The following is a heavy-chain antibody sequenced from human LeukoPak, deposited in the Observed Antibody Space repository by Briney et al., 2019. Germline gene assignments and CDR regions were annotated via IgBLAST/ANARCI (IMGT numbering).Heavy chain of an antibody. D-gene: IGHD3-3*01. CDR2: INHSGST. J-gene: IGHJ6*03. CDR1: GGSSSGYY. CDR3: ARGMHDFWSASYYYYYMDV. Sequence: PSETLSLTCAVYGGSSSGYYWSWIRQPPGKGLEWIGEINHSGSTSYNPSLKSRVTISVDTSKNQFSLKLSSVTAADTAVYYCARGMHDFWSASYYYYYMDVWGKGTTVTVSS. V-gene: IGHV4-34*01.